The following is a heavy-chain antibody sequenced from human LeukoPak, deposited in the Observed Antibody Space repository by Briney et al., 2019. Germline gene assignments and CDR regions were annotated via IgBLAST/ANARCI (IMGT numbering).Heavy chain of an antibody. CDR2: ISGSGGST. V-gene: IGHV3-23*01. J-gene: IGHJ6*02. D-gene: IGHD1-26*01. Sequence: GGSLRLSCAASGFTFSSYAMSWVRQAPGKGLEWVSVISGSGGSTYYADSVKGRFTISRDNSKNTLYLQMNSLRAEDTAIYYWAKGLGLEATVSSGMDVGGQGPTATVS. CDR1: GFTFSSYA. CDR3: AKGLGLEATVSSGMDV.